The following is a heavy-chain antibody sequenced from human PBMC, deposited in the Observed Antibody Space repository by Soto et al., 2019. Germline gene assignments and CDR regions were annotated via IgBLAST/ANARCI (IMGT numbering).Heavy chain of an antibody. CDR1: GGSISNSRDY. D-gene: IGHD3-10*01. CDR3: SRHPPLSGSGFPFVY. Sequence: SETMSLTCSVSGGSISNSRDYWGWKRKPPGKGLEWIATIYYSGKTYYNPSLKSRVTISVDTSKNQFSLKLSSVTAADTAVYYCSRHPPLSGSGFPFVYWGQGTLVTVSS. J-gene: IGHJ4*02. V-gene: IGHV4-39*01. CDR2: IYYSGKT.